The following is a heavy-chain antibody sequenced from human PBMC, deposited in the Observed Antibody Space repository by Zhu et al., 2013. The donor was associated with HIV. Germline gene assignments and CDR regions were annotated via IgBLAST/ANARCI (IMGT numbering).Heavy chain of an antibody. CDR1: GGTFSSYT. D-gene: IGHD3-22*01. J-gene: IGHJ4*02. CDR2: IIPILGIA. CDR3: ARAKLYYYDSSGYYLGY. V-gene: IGHV1-69*02. Sequence: QVQLVQSGAEVKKPGSSVKVSCKASGGTFSSYTISWVRQAPGQGLEWMGRIIPILGIANYAQKFQGRVTITADKSTSTAYMELSSLRSEDTAVYYCARAKLYYYDSSGYYLGYWGQGTLVTVSS.